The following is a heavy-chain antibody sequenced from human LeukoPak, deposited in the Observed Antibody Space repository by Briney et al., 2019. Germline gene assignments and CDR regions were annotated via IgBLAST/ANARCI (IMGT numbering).Heavy chain of an antibody. CDR1: GYSFTNFW. CDR3: ARLRDGYCSSITCYGYFDY. V-gene: IGHV5-51*01. Sequence: GESLKISCKGSGYSFTNFWIGWVRQMPRKDLEWIGIIYPGDSDPRYRPSFQSQVTISSDKSINTAYLQWSSLKASDTAMYYCARLRDGYCSSITCYGYFDYWGQGSLVTVSS. J-gene: IGHJ4*02. D-gene: IGHD2-2*03. CDR2: IYPGDSDP.